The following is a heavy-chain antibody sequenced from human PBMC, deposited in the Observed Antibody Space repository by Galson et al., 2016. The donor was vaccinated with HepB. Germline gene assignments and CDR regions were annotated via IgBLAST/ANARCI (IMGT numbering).Heavy chain of an antibody. Sequence: SVKVSCKASGYTFTSYVMHWVRQAPGQRLEWMGWINTGNGSTKYSQKFQGRVTITRDTSASTAYMELSSLRSEDTAVYFCARDFFAIVVAGTSGYFHHWGQGTLVTVSS. CDR2: INTGNGST. CDR3: ARDFFAIVVAGTSGYFHH. J-gene: IGHJ1*01. D-gene: IGHD6-19*01. V-gene: IGHV1-3*04. CDR1: GYTFTSYV.